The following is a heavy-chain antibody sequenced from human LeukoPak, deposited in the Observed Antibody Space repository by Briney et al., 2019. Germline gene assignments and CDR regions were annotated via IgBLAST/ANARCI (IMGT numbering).Heavy chain of an antibody. Sequence: GGSLRLSCAASGFSFTNYWMSWVRQAPGKGLEWVANVKEDGTTKQYVDSVKGRFTISRATAKNSLYLKMDSLRAEATAVYYCVSQEVVPHWGQGTLVSVSS. D-gene: IGHD2-15*01. CDR3: VSQEVVPH. CDR1: GFSFTNYW. J-gene: IGHJ4*02. CDR2: VKEDGTTK. V-gene: IGHV3-7*01.